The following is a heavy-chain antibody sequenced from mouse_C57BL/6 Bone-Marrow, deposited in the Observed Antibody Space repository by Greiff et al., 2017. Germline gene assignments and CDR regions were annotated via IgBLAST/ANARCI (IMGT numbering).Heavy chain of an antibody. V-gene: IGHV1-55*01. CDR2: IYPGSGST. Sequence: VQLQQSGAELVKPGASVKMSCKASGYTFTSYWITWVKQRPGQGLEWIGDIYPGSGSTNYNEKFKSKATLTVDTSSSTAYMQLSSLTSEDSAVYYYASPITTVVADYWGQGTTLTVSS. J-gene: IGHJ2*01. D-gene: IGHD1-1*01. CDR1: GYTFTSYW. CDR3: ASPITTVVADY.